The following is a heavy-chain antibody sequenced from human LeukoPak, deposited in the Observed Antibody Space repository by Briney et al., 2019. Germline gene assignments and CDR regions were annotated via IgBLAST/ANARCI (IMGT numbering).Heavy chain of an antibody. CDR2: INHSGST. J-gene: IGHJ6*02. CDR3: ARGRRHYDFWSGYYTGFYYYGMDV. Sequence: PGGSLRLSCAASGFTVSSNYMSWIRQPPGKGLEWIGEINHSGSTNYNPSLKSRVTISVDTSKNQFSLKLSSVTAADTAVYYCARGRRHYDFWSGYYTGFYYYGMDVWGQGTTVTVSS. CDR1: GFTVSSNY. D-gene: IGHD3-3*01. V-gene: IGHV4-34*01.